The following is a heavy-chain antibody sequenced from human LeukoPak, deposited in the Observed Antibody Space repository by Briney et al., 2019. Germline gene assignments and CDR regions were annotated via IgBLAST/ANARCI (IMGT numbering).Heavy chain of an antibody. Sequence: ASVEVSCKASGYTFTGYYMHWVRQAPGQGLEWMGWINPNSGGTNYAQKFQGRVTMTRDTSISTAYMELSRLRSDDTAVYYCARSAGIAVGGYYFDYWGQGTLVTVSS. V-gene: IGHV1-2*02. CDR2: INPNSGGT. CDR3: ARSAGIAVGGYYFDY. CDR1: GYTFTGYY. D-gene: IGHD6-19*01. J-gene: IGHJ4*02.